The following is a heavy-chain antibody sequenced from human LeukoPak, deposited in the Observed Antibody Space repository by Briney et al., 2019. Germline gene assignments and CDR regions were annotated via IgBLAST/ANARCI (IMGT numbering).Heavy chain of an antibody. Sequence: GGSLRLSCAASGFTFSSYSMNWVRQAPGKGLEWVANIHQDGSEKYYADSVKGRFTISRDNSKNTLYLQMNSLRAEDTAVYYCAKDQLGYCSGGSCYGGYHYFDYWGQGTLVTVSS. D-gene: IGHD2-15*01. CDR1: GFTFSSYS. CDR2: IHQDGSEK. J-gene: IGHJ4*02. CDR3: AKDQLGYCSGGSCYGGYHYFDY. V-gene: IGHV3-30*02.